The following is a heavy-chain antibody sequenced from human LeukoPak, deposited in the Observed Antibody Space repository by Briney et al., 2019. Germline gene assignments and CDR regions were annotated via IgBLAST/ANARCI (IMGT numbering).Heavy chain of an antibody. CDR3: ARDTEYSSSSYYYYYYMDV. CDR1: GGSISSYY. J-gene: IGHJ6*03. D-gene: IGHD6-6*01. V-gene: IGHV4-4*07. CDR2: IYTSGST. Sequence: SETLSLTCTVSGGSISSYYWSWIRQPAGKGLEWIGRIYTSGSTNYNPSLKSRVTISVDTSKKQFSLKLSSVTAADTAVYYCARDTEYSSSSYYYYYYMDVWGKGTTVTVSS.